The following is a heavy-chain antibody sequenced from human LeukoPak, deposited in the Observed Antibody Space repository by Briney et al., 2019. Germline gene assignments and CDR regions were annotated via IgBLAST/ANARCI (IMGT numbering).Heavy chain of an antibody. V-gene: IGHV3-21*01. CDR3: ARDGKYYYDSSGYALFDY. CDR1: GFTFSSYN. J-gene: IGHJ4*02. Sequence: PGGSPRLSCAASGFTFSSYNMNWVRQAPGKGLEWVSCISSSSSNIYYADSVKGRFTISRDNAKNSLYLQMNSLRAEDTAVYYCARDGKYYYDSSGYALFDYWGQGTLVTVSS. CDR2: ISSSSSNI. D-gene: IGHD3-22*01.